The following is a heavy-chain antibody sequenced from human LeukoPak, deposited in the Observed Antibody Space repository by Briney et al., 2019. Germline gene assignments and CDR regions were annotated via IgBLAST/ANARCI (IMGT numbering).Heavy chain of an antibody. J-gene: IGHJ5*02. Sequence: PGGSLRLSCAASGFIFSSKAMSWVRQAPGKGLEWVSTIGHSDDTYYADSVKGRFTISRDISKNTLYLQMDSLRVEDTAVYHCVKKGSTQSPGNWFDPWGQGTLVTVSS. CDR2: IGHSDDT. CDR1: GFIFSSKA. V-gene: IGHV3-23*01. CDR3: VKKGSTQSPGNWFDP. D-gene: IGHD3-10*01.